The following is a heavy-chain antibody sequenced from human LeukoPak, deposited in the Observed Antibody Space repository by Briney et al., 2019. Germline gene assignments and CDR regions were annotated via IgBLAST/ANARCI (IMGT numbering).Heavy chain of an antibody. Sequence: ASVKVSCKASGYTFTSYYMHWVRQAPGQGLEWMGIINPSGSSTSYAQKFQGRVTMTRDMSTSTVYMELSSLRSEDTAVYYCARGVTYYDFWSGYSYKPYYFDYWGQGTLVTVSS. D-gene: IGHD3-3*01. CDR3: ARGVTYYDFWSGYSYKPYYFDY. V-gene: IGHV1-46*01. CDR2: INPSGSST. J-gene: IGHJ4*02. CDR1: GYTFTSYY.